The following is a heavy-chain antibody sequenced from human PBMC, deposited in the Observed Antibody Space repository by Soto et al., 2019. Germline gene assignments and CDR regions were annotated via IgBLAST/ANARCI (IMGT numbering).Heavy chain of an antibody. D-gene: IGHD3-9*01. CDR2: IYYSGST. Sequence: QLQLQESGPGLVKPSETLSLTCTVSGGSISSSSYYWGWIRQPPGKGLEWIGSIYYSGSTYYNPSLKSRVTIAVDTSKNQFSLKLSSVTAADTAVYYCARHAGRYDTLFDPWGQGTLVTVSS. J-gene: IGHJ5*02. V-gene: IGHV4-39*01. CDR1: GGSISSSSYY. CDR3: ARHAGRYDTLFDP.